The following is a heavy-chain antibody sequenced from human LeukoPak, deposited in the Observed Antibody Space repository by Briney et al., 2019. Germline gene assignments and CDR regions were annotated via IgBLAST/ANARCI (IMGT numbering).Heavy chain of an antibody. CDR2: IGGSNGIT. J-gene: IGHJ4*02. CDR3: ARNENSGWGYFDY. D-gene: IGHD5-12*01. V-gene: IGHV3-23*01. Sequence: GGSLRLSCAASGISFSSYGMHWVRQAPGKGLEWVSVIGGSNGITFYVGSVKGRFTISRDNSKDTLYLQMNSLRAEDTAVYYCARNENSGWGYFDYWGQGTLVTVSS. CDR1: GISFSSYG.